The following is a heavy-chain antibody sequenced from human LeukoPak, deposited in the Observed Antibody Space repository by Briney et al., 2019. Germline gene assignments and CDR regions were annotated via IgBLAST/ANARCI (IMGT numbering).Heavy chain of an antibody. CDR3: ASEAGVPAATNYYYYYMDV. J-gene: IGHJ6*03. Sequence: GGSLRLSCAASGFTFSSYWMSWVRQAPGKGLERVANIKQDGSEKYYVDSVKGRFTISRDNAKNSLYLQMNSLRAEDTAVYYCASEAGVPAATNYYYYYMDVWGKGTTVTVSS. V-gene: IGHV3-7*01. CDR2: IKQDGSEK. CDR1: GFTFSSYW. D-gene: IGHD2-2*01.